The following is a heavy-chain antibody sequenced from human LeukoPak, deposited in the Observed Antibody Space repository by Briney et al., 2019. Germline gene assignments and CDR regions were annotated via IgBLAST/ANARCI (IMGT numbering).Heavy chain of an antibody. CDR2: ISGSGGSI. CDR1: GFTFSSYA. CDR3: AKGHTTYSNFDY. D-gene: IGHD6-13*01. V-gene: IGHV3-23*01. Sequence: GGSLRLSCAASGFTFSSYAMSLVRQAPGKGLEWVSAISGSGGSIYYADSVKGRFTISRDNSKNTLYLQMNSLRAEDTAVYYCAKGHTTYSNFDYWGQGTLVTVSS. J-gene: IGHJ4*02.